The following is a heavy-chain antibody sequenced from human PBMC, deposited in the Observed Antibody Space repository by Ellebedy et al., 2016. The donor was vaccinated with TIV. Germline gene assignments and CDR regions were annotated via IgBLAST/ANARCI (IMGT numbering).Heavy chain of an antibody. CDR3: ASLTDVWSGYKGLDP. D-gene: IGHD3-3*01. CDR1: GFIFSDYY. CDR2: ISGSSSYT. J-gene: IGHJ5*02. Sequence: GESLKISXAASGFIFSDYYMIWIRQAPGKGLEWVSFISGSSSYTNYADSVEGRFTISRDNAKNSVFLQMTSLRGDDTAVYYCASLTDVWSGYKGLDPWGQGTLVTVSS. V-gene: IGHV3-11*06.